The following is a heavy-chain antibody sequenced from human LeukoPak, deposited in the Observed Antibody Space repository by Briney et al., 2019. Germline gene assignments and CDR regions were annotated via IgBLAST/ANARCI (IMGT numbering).Heavy chain of an antibody. CDR3: ARARGYGSSWYVFDY. Sequence: ASVKVSCKASGYTFTGYYMHWVRQAPGQGLEWMGWINPNSGGTNYAQKFQGRVTMTRDTSISTAYMELSRLRSDDTAVYYRARARGYGSSWYVFDYWGQGTLVTVSS. CDR2: INPNSGGT. V-gene: IGHV1-2*02. D-gene: IGHD6-13*01. CDR1: GYTFTGYY. J-gene: IGHJ4*02.